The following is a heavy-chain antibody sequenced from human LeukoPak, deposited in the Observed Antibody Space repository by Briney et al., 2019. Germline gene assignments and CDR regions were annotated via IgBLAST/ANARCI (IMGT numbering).Heavy chain of an antibody. CDR1: GFTFSSYG. D-gene: IGHD1-1*01. J-gene: IGHJ4*02. Sequence: PGRSLRLSCAASGFTFSSYGMHWVRQAPGKGLEWVAVISYDGSNKYYADSVKGRFTTSRDNSKNTLYLQMNSLRAEDTAVYYCAKALGVQLEPFDYWGQGTLVTVSS. V-gene: IGHV3-30*18. CDR3: AKALGVQLEPFDY. CDR2: ISYDGSNK.